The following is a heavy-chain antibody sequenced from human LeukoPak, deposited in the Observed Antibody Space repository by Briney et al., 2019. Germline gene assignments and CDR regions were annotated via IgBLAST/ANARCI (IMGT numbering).Heavy chain of an antibody. CDR3: ARVKYSYGGFVTWGTFDY. V-gene: IGHV3-21*01. Sequence: PGGSLRLSCAASGFTFSSYSMNWVRQAPGKGLEWVSSISSSSSYIYYADSVKGRFTISRDNAKNSLYLQMNSLRAEDTAVYYCARVKYSYGGFVTWGTFDYWGQGTLVTVSS. CDR2: ISSSSSYI. D-gene: IGHD5-18*01. CDR1: GFTFSSYS. J-gene: IGHJ4*02.